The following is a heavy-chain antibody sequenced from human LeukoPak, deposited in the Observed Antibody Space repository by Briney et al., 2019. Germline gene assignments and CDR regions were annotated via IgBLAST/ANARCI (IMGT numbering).Heavy chain of an antibody. J-gene: IGHJ4*02. CDR3: ARTHPTGYFDY. CDR1: GFTFSSYA. Sequence: GGSLRLSCAASGFTFSSYAMHWVRQAPGKGLEWVAVISYDGSNKYYADSVKGRFTISRDNSKNTLYLQMNSLRAEDTAVYYCARTHPTGYFDYWGQGTLVTVSS. CDR2: ISYDGSNK. D-gene: IGHD1-14*01. V-gene: IGHV3-30*04.